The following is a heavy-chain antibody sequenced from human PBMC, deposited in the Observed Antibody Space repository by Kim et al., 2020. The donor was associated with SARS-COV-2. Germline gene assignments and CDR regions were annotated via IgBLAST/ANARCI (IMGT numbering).Heavy chain of an antibody. CDR1: GFTFSSYA. Sequence: GGSLRLSCAASGFTFSSYAMSWVRQAPGKGLEWVSAISGSGGSTYYADSVKGRFTISRDNSKNTLYLQMNSLRAEDTAVYYCAKDLVVRYYDSSGYYPPAYYFDYWGQGTLVTVSS. V-gene: IGHV3-23*01. J-gene: IGHJ4*02. CDR3: AKDLVVRYYDSSGYYPPAYYFDY. CDR2: ISGSGGST. D-gene: IGHD3-22*01.